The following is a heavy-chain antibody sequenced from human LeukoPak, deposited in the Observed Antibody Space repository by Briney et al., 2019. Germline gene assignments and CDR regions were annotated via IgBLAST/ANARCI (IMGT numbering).Heavy chain of an antibody. J-gene: IGHJ4*02. CDR3: ARGLAAAGTHFDY. Sequence: NPSETLSLTCAVSGGSISSSNWWSSVRQPPGKGLEWIGEIYHSGSTNYNPSLKSRVTISVDKSKNQFSLKLSSVTDADTAVYYCARGLAAAGTHFDYWGQGTLVTASS. CDR1: GGSISSSNW. D-gene: IGHD6-13*01. CDR2: IYHSGST. V-gene: IGHV4-4*02.